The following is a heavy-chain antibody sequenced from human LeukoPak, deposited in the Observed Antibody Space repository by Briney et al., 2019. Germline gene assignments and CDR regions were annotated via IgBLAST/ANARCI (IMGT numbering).Heavy chain of an antibody. J-gene: IGHJ5*02. V-gene: IGHV1-2*02. Sequence: ASVKVSCTASGYTFTAYYMNRVPRSPGQRVGWWRWINPNSTDTNYAQKFQGRVTTTRDTSISTAYMELSRLRSDDTAVYYCARIRRTPTWFDPWGQESPVTVSS. CDR1: GYTFTAYY. CDR2: INPNSTDT. D-gene: IGHD1-1*01. CDR3: ARIRRTPTWFDP.